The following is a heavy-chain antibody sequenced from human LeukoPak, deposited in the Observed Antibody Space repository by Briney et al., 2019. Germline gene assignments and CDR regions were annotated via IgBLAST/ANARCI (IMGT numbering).Heavy chain of an antibody. V-gene: IGHV3-15*01. CDR2: IKSKTDGGTT. CDR1: GFTFSSYA. D-gene: IGHD3-10*01. Sequence: GGSLRLSCAASGFTFSSYAMSWVRQAPGKGLEWVGRIKSKTDGGTTDYAAPVKGRFTISRDDSKNTLYLQMNSLKTEDTAVYYCTTARLLWFGELADYWGQGTLVTVSS. J-gene: IGHJ4*02. CDR3: TTARLLWFGELADY.